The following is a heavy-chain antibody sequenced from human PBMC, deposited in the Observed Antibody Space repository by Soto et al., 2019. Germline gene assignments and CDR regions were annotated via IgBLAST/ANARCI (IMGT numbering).Heavy chain of an antibody. D-gene: IGHD2-21*02. CDR2: ISYDGSNK. J-gene: IGHJ4*02. V-gene: IGHV3-30-3*01. CDR1: GFTFSSYA. Sequence: GGSLRLSCAASGFTFSSYAMHWVRQAPGKGLEWVAVISYDGSNKYYADSVKGRFTISRDNSKNTLYLQMNSLRAEDTAVYYCARAQAVYCGGDCSQYYFDYWGQGTLVTVSS. CDR3: ARAQAVYCGGDCSQYYFDY.